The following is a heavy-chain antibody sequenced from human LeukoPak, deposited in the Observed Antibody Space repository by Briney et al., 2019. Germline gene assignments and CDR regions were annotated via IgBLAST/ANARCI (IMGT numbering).Heavy chain of an antibody. V-gene: IGHV3-74*01. CDR3: ARDRASDTAKPFDY. CDR1: GLTFSSYW. J-gene: IGHJ4*02. D-gene: IGHD5-18*01. CDR2: INSDGSTT. Sequence: PGGSLRLSCAASGLTFSSYWMHWVRQAPGKGLVWVSRINSDGSTTNYADSVKGRFTVSRDNAKNTLYLQMNSLRAEDTAAYYCARDRASDTAKPFDYWGQGTLVTVSS.